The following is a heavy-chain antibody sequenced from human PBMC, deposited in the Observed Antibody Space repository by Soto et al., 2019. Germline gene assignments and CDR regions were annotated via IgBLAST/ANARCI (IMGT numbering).Heavy chain of an antibody. V-gene: IGHV3-23*01. Sequence: PGGSLRLSCAASGFTFSSYAMSWVRQAPGKGLEWVSAISGSGGSTYYADSAKGRFTISRDNSKNTLYLQMNRLRAEDTAVYYCVKDRKWELIMSYFDHWGQGTLVTVSS. CDR1: GFTFSSYA. CDR3: VKDRKWELIMSYFDH. J-gene: IGHJ4*02. CDR2: ISGSGGST. D-gene: IGHD3-10*01.